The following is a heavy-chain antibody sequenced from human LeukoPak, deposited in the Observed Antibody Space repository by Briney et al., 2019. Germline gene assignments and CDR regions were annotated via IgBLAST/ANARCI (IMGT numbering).Heavy chain of an antibody. V-gene: IGHV4-59*01. CDR2: IYYSGST. D-gene: IGHD6-19*01. CDR1: GGPISSCY. Sequence: PSETLSITCTVSGGPISSCYWSWIRQPPGKGLEWIGYIYYSGSTNYNPSLKSRVTISVDTSKNQFSLKLSSVTAADTAVYYCAGIGGSSGWYPLRYWGQGTLVTVSS. CDR3: AGIGGSSGWYPLRY. J-gene: IGHJ4*02.